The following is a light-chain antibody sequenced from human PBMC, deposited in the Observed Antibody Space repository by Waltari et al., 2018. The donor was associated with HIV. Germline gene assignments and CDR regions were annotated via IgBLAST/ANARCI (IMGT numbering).Light chain of an antibody. CDR3: QFYDSSLTMV. J-gene: IGLJ2*01. Sequence: QSVLTQPPSVSGAPAQRVTISSTGGSSNTGAGYDVHWYQRRPGTAPTLLIFATINRPSWVPARFSGSRCGTTASLALTGVQAEDEADYYCQFYDSSLTMVFGGGTKVTVL. CDR2: ATI. V-gene: IGLV1-40*01. CDR1: SSNTGAGYD.